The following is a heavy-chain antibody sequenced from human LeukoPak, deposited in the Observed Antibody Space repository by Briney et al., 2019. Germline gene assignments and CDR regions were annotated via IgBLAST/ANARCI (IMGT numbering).Heavy chain of an antibody. J-gene: IGHJ5*02. CDR1: GGSISSRSYY. V-gene: IGHV4-39*07. Sequence: SETLSLTCTVSGGSISSRSYYWGWIRQPPGKGLEWIGSIYYSGSTYYNPSLKSRVTISVDTSKNQFSLKLSSVTAADTAVYYCARDPINSDYYGSGGPMGWFDPWGQGTLVTVSS. CDR2: IYYSGST. D-gene: IGHD3-10*01. CDR3: ARDPINSDYYGSGGPMGWFDP.